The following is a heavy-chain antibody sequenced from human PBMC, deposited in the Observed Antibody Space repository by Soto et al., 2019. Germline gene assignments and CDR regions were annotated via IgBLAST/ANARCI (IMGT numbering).Heavy chain of an antibody. CDR1: GGTFSDHP. V-gene: IGHV1-69*01. Sequence: QVQLVQSGAEVKKPGSSVKVSCKASGGTFSDHPISWVRQAPGQGLEWMGGIIPNLGLVKYAERFQGRVTITADESMSTAYMALSSLRSEDTALYYCARGREVDHNDYPHYGMDVWGQGTTVTVS. D-gene: IGHD4-17*01. CDR2: IIPNLGLV. CDR3: ARGREVDHNDYPHYGMDV. J-gene: IGHJ6*02.